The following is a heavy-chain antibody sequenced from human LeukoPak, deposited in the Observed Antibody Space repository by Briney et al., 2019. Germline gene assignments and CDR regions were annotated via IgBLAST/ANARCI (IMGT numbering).Heavy chain of an antibody. V-gene: IGHV1-2*04. CDR2: INPNSGGT. CDR3: ARDSAAGYYYYGMDV. J-gene: IGHJ6*02. Sequence: GASVKVSCKASGYTFTGYYMHWVRQAPGQGLEWMGWINPNSGGTNYAQKFQGWVTMTRDTSISTAYMELSRLRSDDTVVYYCARDSAAGYYYYGMDVWGQGTTVTVSS. D-gene: IGHD6-13*01. CDR1: GYTFTGYY.